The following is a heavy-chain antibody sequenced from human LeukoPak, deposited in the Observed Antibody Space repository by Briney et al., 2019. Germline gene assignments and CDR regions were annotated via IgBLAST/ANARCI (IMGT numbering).Heavy chain of an antibody. D-gene: IGHD6-19*01. V-gene: IGHV1-2*02. CDR2: INPNSGGT. CDR3: ARDPGVSVAAYYFDY. J-gene: IGHJ4*02. CDR1: GYTFTGYY. Sequence: ASVKVSCKASGYTFTGYYMHWVRQAPGQGLEWMGWINPNSGGTNYAQKFQGGVTMTRDTSISTAYMELSRLRSDDTAVYYCARDPGVSVAAYYFDYWGQGTLVTVSS.